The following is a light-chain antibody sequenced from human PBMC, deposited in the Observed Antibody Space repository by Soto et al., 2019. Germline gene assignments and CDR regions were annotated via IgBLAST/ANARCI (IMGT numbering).Light chain of an antibody. CDR1: QSVGSNY. J-gene: IGKJ1*01. CDR3: QQYGSSPWT. V-gene: IGKV3-20*01. CDR2: GAS. Sequence: IVLTQSPCTLSLSPGARATLSCRASQSVGSNYLAWYQQKPGQAPRILIFGASGRATGIPDRFSGSGSGTVFTLTISILEPEDFAVYYCQQYGSSPWTFGQGTKV.